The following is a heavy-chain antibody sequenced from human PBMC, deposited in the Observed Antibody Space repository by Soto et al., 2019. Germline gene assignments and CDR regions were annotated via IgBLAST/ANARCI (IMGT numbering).Heavy chain of an antibody. J-gene: IGHJ3*02. CDR2: MNPNSGNT. D-gene: IGHD3-9*01. V-gene: IGHV1-8*01. Sequence: ASVKVSCKASGYTFTSYDINWVRQATGQGHEWMGWMNPNSGNTGYAQKFQGRVTMTRNTSISTAYMELSSLRSEDTAVYYCARGDVLRYFDWLASGDDAFDIWGQGTMVTVSS. CDR1: GYTFTSYD. CDR3: ARGDVLRYFDWLASGDDAFDI.